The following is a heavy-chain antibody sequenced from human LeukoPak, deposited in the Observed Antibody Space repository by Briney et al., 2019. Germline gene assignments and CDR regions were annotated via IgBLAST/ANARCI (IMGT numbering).Heavy chain of an antibody. CDR1: GGTFSSYA. V-gene: IGHV1-69*04. Sequence: GASVKVSCKASGGTFSSYAISWVRQAPGQGLEWMGRIIPILGIANYAQKFQGRVTITADKSTSTAYMELSSLRSEDTAVYYCARTPGFIVDPHFDPWGQGTLVTVSS. CDR2: IIPILGIA. D-gene: IGHD1-26*01. CDR3: ARTPGFIVDPHFDP. J-gene: IGHJ5*02.